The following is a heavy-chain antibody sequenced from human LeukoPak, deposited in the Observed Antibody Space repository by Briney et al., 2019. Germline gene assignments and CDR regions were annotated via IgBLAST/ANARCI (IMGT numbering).Heavy chain of an antibody. CDR2: IGTAGDT. Sequence: GGSLRLSCAVSGFTFSSYDMHWVRQATGKGLEWVSAIGTAGDTYYPGSVKGRFTISRENAKNSLYLQMNSLRAGDTAVYYCARSTREYNWNDAPGYYYGMDVWGQGTTVTVSS. CDR3: ARSTREYNWNDAPGYYYGMDV. V-gene: IGHV3-13*01. D-gene: IGHD1-1*01. J-gene: IGHJ6*02. CDR1: GFTFSSYD.